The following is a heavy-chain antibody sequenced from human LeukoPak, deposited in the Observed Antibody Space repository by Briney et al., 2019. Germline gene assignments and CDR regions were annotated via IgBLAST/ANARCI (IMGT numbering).Heavy chain of an antibody. CDR3: ARQIQLWSKYYYYYYYMDV. CDR2: ISYSGNT. D-gene: IGHD5-18*01. J-gene: IGHJ6*03. V-gene: IGHV4-31*03. Sequence: SETLSLTCTVSGGSISSGGYYWSWIRQHPGKGLEWIGSISYSGNTYYSPSLKSRATISLDTSKKQFSLRLSSVTAADTAVYYCARQIQLWSKYYYYYYYMDVWGKGTTVTVSS. CDR1: GGSISSGGYY.